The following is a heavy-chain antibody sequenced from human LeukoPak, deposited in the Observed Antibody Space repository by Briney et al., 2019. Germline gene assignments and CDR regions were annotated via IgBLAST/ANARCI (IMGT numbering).Heavy chain of an antibody. Sequence: SVTVSCKASGGTFSSYAISWVRQAPGQGLERMGRIIPIFGIANYAQKFQGRVTITADKSTSTAYMELSSLRSEDTAVYYCARLPGYSSGWSEDYWGQGTLVTVSS. D-gene: IGHD6-19*01. V-gene: IGHV1-69*17. CDR3: ARLPGYSSGWSEDY. CDR1: GGTFSSYA. J-gene: IGHJ4*02. CDR2: IIPIFGIA.